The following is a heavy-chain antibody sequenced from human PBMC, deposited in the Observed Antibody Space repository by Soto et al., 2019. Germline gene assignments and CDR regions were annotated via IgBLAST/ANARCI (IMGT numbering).Heavy chain of an antibody. V-gene: IGHV2-70*01. CDR1: GFSLSTSGMC. J-gene: IGHJ5*02. Sequence: SGPTLVNPTHTLTLTCTFSGFSLSTSGMCVSWIRQPPGKALDWLALIDWDDDKYYSTSLKTRLTISKDNSKNQVVLTMTNMDAVERAEYYCARTYDSSGFDSKWFDPCGQLTLVTVYS. CDR3: ARTYDSSGFDSKWFDP. D-gene: IGHD3-22*01. CDR2: IDWDDDK.